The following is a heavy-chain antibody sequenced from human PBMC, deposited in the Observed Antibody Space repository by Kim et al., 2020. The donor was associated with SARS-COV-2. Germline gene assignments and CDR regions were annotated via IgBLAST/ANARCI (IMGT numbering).Heavy chain of an antibody. J-gene: IGHJ3*01. CDR3: ARVARDAYYLHAFDF. D-gene: IGHD3-10*01. V-gene: IGHV4-59*13. CDR1: GGSINSFY. Sequence: SETLSLTCTVSGGSINSFYWSWIRQPPGKVLEWIGYVYYSGNTNYNPSLRGRVTISVDTSKNQFSLKLNSVTAANTAVFYGARVARDAYYLHAFDFWAQG. CDR2: VYYSGNT.